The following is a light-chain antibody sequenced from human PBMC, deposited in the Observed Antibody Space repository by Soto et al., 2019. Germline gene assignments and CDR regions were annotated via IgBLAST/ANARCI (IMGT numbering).Light chain of an antibody. CDR3: QQYGSSGT. CDR1: QSVSNNY. CDR2: GAS. J-gene: IGKJ1*01. V-gene: IGKV3-20*01. Sequence: EIVLTQSPGTLSLPPGERATLSCRASQSVSNNYLAWYQQKLGQAPRLLIYGASNRATGIPDRFSGSGSGTDFTLTISRLEPEDFAVYYCQQYGSSGTFGQGTKVDIK.